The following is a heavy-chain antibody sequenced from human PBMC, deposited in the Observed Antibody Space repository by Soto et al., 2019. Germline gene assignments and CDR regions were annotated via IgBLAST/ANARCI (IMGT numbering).Heavy chain of an antibody. D-gene: IGHD3-22*01. CDR3: ARDPEDSSGYCLFDY. Sequence: VRLVQPGAEVKKPGASVKVSSKASGYTFTSYGIGWVRQAPGQGLEGMGWISAYNGNTNYAQKLQGRVTMTTDTSTSTAYMELRSLRSDDTAVYYCARDPEDSSGYCLFDYWGQGTLVTVSS. J-gene: IGHJ4*02. V-gene: IGHV1-18*04. CDR2: ISAYNGNT. CDR1: GYTFTSYG.